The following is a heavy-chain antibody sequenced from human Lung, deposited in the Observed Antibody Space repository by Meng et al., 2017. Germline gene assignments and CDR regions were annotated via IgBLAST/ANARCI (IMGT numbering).Heavy chain of an antibody. V-gene: IGHV4-34*01. D-gene: IGHD4-11*01. Sequence: QVQLQTWGDGLFKPSEIPSLPRVVSGGSFSDYYWSWIRQPPGKGLEWIGEINHSGSTNYNPSLESRATISVDTSQNNLSLKLSSVTAADSAVYYCARGPTTMAHDFDYWGQGTLVTVSS. J-gene: IGHJ4*02. CDR1: GGSFSDYY. CDR2: INHSGST. CDR3: ARGPTTMAHDFDY.